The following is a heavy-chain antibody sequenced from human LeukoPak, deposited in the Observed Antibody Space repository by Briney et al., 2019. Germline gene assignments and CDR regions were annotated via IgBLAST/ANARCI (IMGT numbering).Heavy chain of an antibody. J-gene: IGHJ5*02. CDR1: GGSISSYY. CDR2: IYYSGST. D-gene: IGHD3-3*01. V-gene: IGHV4-59*01. CDR3: ARVRPLRFLEWLPTEQVFWFDP. Sequence: YPSETLSLTCTVSGGSISSYYWSWIRQPPGKGLEWIGYIYYSGSTNYNPSLKSRVTISVDTSKNQFPLKLSSVTAADTAVYYCARVRPLRFLEWLPTEQVFWFDPWGQGTLVTVSS.